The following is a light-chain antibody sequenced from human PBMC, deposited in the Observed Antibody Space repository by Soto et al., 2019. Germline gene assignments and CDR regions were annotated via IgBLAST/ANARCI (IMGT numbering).Light chain of an antibody. CDR3: SSYTSSSTSYV. J-gene: IGLJ1*01. CDR1: SSYVGGYNY. CDR2: EVS. V-gene: IGLV2-14*01. Sequence: QSALTQPASVSGSPGQSITISCTGTSSYVGGYNYVSWYQQHPGKAPKLMIYEVSNRPSGVSNRFSGSKSGNTASLTISGLPAEVEADYYCSSYTSSSTSYVFGTGTKLTVL.